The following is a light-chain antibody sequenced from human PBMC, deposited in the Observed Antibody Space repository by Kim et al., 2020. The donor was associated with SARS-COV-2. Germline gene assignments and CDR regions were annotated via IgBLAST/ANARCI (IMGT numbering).Light chain of an antibody. V-gene: IGKV1-39*01. Sequence: DIQMTQSPSSLSASVGDRVTFTCRASQSIHTYVNWYQQKPGKAPRLLIYGASTLQSGVPSRFSGSGSGADFTLTINDVQSEDFATYYCQQTYGVLYSFGRGTKLEIK. CDR1: QSIHTY. CDR3: QQTYGVLYS. CDR2: GAS. J-gene: IGKJ2*03.